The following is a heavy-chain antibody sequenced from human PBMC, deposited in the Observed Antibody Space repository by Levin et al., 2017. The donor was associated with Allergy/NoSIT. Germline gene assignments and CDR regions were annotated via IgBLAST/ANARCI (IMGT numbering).Heavy chain of an antibody. D-gene: IGHD5-12*01. CDR2: IGSKTDGGTT. Sequence: GGSLRLSCATSGFTFTAAWMTWVRQAPGKGLEWVGHIGSKTDGGTTDYAAPVKGRFTISTDESKNTLYLLLNSLKIEDTAVYYCATLRGYSGYGIYDYWGQGTLVTVSS. CDR1: GFTFTAAW. J-gene: IGHJ4*02. V-gene: IGHV3-15*04. CDR3: ATLRGYSGYGIYDY.